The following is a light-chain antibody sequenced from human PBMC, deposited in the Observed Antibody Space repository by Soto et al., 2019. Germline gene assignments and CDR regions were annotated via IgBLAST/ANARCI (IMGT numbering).Light chain of an antibody. Sequence: QSALTQPASVSGSPGQSIPIACTGTSSDVGTYNLVSWYQQHPGKAPKLMIYEGSKRPSGVSNRFSGSKSGNTASLTISGLQAEDEADYYCCSYAGGSTVVFGGGTKLTVL. CDR2: EGS. J-gene: IGLJ2*01. CDR3: CSYAGGSTVV. CDR1: SSDVGTYNL. V-gene: IGLV2-23*01.